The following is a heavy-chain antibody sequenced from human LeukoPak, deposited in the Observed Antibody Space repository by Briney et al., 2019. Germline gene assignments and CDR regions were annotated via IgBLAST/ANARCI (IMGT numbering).Heavy chain of an antibody. D-gene: IGHD4-23*01. Sequence: GGSLRLSCAASGFTFSSYTMSWVRQAPGKGLEWVSTITTSDGNTYYADSVKGRFTVSRDNSKNTLFLQMNSLRVEDTAAYYCARGRPHGNDYWGQGTLVTVSS. CDR1: GFTFSSYT. J-gene: IGHJ4*02. CDR3: ARGRPHGNDY. CDR2: ITTSDGNT. V-gene: IGHV3-23*01.